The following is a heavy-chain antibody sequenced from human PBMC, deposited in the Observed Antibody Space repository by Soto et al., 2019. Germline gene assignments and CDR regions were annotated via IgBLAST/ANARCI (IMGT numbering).Heavy chain of an antibody. CDR2: ISFDGSDK. D-gene: IGHD6-19*01. CDR1: GFTFRNYG. CDR3: AIRHEVGGYLFDH. V-gene: IGHV3-30*03. Sequence: QVQLVESGGGVVQPGRSLRLSCAASGFTFRNYGMHWVRQAPGKGLEWVAVISFDGSDKYYADSVKGRFTISRDNSKNALYLEMNSLRADDTAMYDCAIRHEVGGYLFDHWGQGTLVTVSS. J-gene: IGHJ4*02.